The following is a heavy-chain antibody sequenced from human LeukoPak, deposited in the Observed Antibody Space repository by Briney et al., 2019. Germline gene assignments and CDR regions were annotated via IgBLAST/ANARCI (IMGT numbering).Heavy chain of an antibody. Sequence: ASVTVSCKASGYTFPSYGIMWVRPAAGQGREWMGWISAYNGNTNYAQKLQGRVTMTTDPSTSTAYMELRSLRSDDTAVYYCARDQIAAGLNWFDPWGQGTLVTVSS. D-gene: IGHD6-13*01. V-gene: IGHV1-18*01. CDR2: ISAYNGNT. J-gene: IGHJ5*02. CDR3: ARDQIAAGLNWFDP. CDR1: GYTFPSYG.